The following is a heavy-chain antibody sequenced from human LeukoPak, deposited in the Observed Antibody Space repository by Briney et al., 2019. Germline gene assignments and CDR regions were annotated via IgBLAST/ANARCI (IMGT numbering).Heavy chain of an antibody. CDR1: GGSIKSYY. Sequence: SETLSLTCTVSGGSIKSYYWSWVRQPPGKGLECIGHIYYTGSTYYKPSLESRVTISVDTAKNHISLKLSSVTAADTAVYYCARYEEFSTGYSASSPRHYFDHWGQGTLVTVSS. V-gene: IGHV4-59*01. D-gene: IGHD3/OR15-3a*01. J-gene: IGHJ4*02. CDR2: IYYTGST. CDR3: ARYEEFSTGYSASSPRHYFDH.